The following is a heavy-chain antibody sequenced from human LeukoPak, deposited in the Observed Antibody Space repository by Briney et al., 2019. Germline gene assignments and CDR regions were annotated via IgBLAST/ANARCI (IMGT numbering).Heavy chain of an antibody. CDR2: IYYSGST. CDR3: ARTMNYGGNLAYYYYYYMDV. Sequence: SETLSLTCTVSGGSISSYYWSWIRQPPGKGLEWIGYIYYSGSTNYNPSLKSRVTMSVDTSKNQFSLKLSSVTAADTAVYYCARTMNYGGNLAYYYYYYMDVWGKGTTVTVSS. D-gene: IGHD4-23*01. CDR1: GGSISSYY. V-gene: IGHV4-59*12. J-gene: IGHJ6*03.